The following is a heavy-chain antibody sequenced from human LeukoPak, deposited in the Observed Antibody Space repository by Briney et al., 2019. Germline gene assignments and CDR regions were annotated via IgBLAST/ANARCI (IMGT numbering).Heavy chain of an antibody. V-gene: IGHV3-48*01. Sequence: GGSLRLSCAASGFTFSSYSMNWVRQAPGKGLEWVSYISSSSSTIYYADSVKGRFTISRDNAKNSLYLQMNSLRAEDTAVYYCARRGGGSTSWNWFDPWGQGTLVTVSS. D-gene: IGHD2-2*01. CDR2: ISSSSSTI. CDR3: ARRGGGSTSWNWFDP. J-gene: IGHJ5*02. CDR1: GFTFSSYS.